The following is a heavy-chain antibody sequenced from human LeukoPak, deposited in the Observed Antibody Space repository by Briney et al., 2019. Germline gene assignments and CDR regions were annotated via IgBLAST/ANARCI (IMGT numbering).Heavy chain of an antibody. V-gene: IGHV3-21*06. J-gene: IGHJ4*02. Sequence: GRSLRLSCAASGFTFSSYWMSWVRQAPGKGLEWVSSISSRSGYIHYADSVKGRFTISRDNAKNSLYLQMNSLRAEDTAVYYCARGHYYDSSGYWCPFDYWGQGTLVTVSS. CDR1: GFTFSSYW. D-gene: IGHD3-22*01. CDR2: ISSRSGYI. CDR3: ARGHYYDSSGYWCPFDY.